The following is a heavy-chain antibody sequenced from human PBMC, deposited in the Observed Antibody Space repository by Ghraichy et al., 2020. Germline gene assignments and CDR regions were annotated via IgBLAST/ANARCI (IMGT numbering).Heavy chain of an antibody. J-gene: IGHJ3*02. D-gene: IGHD6-6*01. CDR1: GGSISSSSYY. CDR2: IYYSGST. Sequence: SETLSLTCTVSGGSISSSSYYWGWIRQPPGKGLEWIGSIYYSGSTYYNPSLKSRVTISVDTSKNQFSLKLSSVTAADTAVYYCARHPEYSSSLAAFDIWGQGTMVTVSS. V-gene: IGHV4-39*01. CDR3: ARHPEYSSSLAAFDI.